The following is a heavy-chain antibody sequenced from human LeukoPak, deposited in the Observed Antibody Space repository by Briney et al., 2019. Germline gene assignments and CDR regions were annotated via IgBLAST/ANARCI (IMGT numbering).Heavy chain of an antibody. Sequence: ASETLSLTCTVSGGSISSYYWSWIRQPAGKGLEWIGRIYTSGSTNYNPSLKSRVTMSVDTSKNQFSLKLSSVTAADTAVYYCARPTMIVVADSLDDAFDIWGQGTMVTVSS. CDR1: GGSISSYY. CDR3: ARPTMIVVADSLDDAFDI. D-gene: IGHD3-22*01. V-gene: IGHV4-4*07. J-gene: IGHJ3*02. CDR2: IYTSGST.